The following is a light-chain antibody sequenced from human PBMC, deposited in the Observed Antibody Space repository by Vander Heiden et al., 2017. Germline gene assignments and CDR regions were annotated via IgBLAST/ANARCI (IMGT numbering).Light chain of an antibody. CDR2: DAS. CDR3: QQYDNLPYS. J-gene: IGKJ2*03. Sequence: DIQMTQSPSSLSASVGDRVTITCQASQDISNYLNWYQQKPGKAPKLLIYDASNLETGVPSRFSRSGSGTDFTFTISSLQPEDIATYYCQQYDNLPYSFGQWTKLEIQ. V-gene: IGKV1-33*01. CDR1: QDISNY.